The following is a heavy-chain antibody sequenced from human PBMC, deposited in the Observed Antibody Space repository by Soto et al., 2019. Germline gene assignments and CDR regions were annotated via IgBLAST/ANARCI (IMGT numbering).Heavy chain of an antibody. CDR2: ISAYNGNT. CDR1: GYTFTSYG. V-gene: IGHV1-18*01. Sequence: QVQLVQSGAEVKKPGASVKVSCKASGYTFTSYGISWGRQAPGQGLEWMGWISAYNGNTKYAQKLQGRVTMTTDTPTSTAYMELRSLRSEGTAVYCCARDAAIGMNDYWGQGTLVTVSS. CDR3: ARDAAIGMNDY. J-gene: IGHJ4*02. D-gene: IGHD1-20*01.